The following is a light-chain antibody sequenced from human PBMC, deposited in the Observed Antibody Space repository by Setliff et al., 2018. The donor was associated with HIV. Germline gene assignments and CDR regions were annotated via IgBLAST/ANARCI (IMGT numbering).Light chain of an antibody. V-gene: IGLV2-14*01. Sequence: QSALTQPASVSGSPGQSITISCTATTSDVGGYNYVSWYQPHPGKAPKIMIYEVSNRPSGVSNRFSGSKSGNTASLTISGLQAEDEADYFCSSYTSSSTYVFGAGTKVTVL. CDR2: EVS. CDR1: TSDVGGYNY. CDR3: SSYTSSSTYV. J-gene: IGLJ1*01.